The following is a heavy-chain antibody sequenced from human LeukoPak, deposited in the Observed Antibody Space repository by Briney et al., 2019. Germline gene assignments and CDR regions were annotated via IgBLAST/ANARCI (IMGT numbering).Heavy chain of an antibody. CDR3: ASGVVVTAIPRKNGGYYYMDV. V-gene: IGHV1-69*05. J-gene: IGHJ6*03. Sequence: ASVKVSCKASGGTFSSYAISWVRQAPGQGLEWMGGTIPIFGTANYAQKFQGRVTITTDESTSTAYMELSSLRSEDTAVYYCASGVVVTAIPRKNGGYYYMDVWGKGTTVTVSS. CDR2: TIPIFGTA. D-gene: IGHD2-21*02. CDR1: GGTFSSYA.